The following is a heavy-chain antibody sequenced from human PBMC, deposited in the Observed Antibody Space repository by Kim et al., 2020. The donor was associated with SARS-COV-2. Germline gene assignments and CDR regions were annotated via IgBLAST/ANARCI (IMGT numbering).Heavy chain of an antibody. CDR3: ARDSVSKYCSGGSCYPTSASFDY. V-gene: IGHV3-30-3*01. CDR1: GFTFSSYA. J-gene: IGHJ4*02. CDR2: ISYDGSNK. D-gene: IGHD2-15*01. Sequence: GGSLRLSCAASGFTFSSYAMHWVRQAPGKGLEWVAVISYDGSNKYYADSVKGRFTISRDNSKNTLYLQMNSLRAEDTAVYYCARDSVSKYCSGGSCYPTSASFDYWGQGTLVTVSS.